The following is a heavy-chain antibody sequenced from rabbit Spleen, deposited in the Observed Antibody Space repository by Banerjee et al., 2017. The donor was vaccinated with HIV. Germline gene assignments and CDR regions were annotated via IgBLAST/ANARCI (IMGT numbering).Heavy chain of an antibody. V-gene: IGHV1S45*01. CDR3: ARYGGDKNL. Sequence: QQQLEESGGGLVKPGGTLTLTCTVSGFSFSSNWICWVRQAPGKGLEWIACIDTNDGDTDYANWPKGRFTISKTSSTTVTLQMTSLTAADTATYFCARYGGDKNLWGPGTLVTVS. J-gene: IGHJ6*01. CDR2: IDTNDGDT. D-gene: IGHD2-1*01. CDR1: GFSFSSNW.